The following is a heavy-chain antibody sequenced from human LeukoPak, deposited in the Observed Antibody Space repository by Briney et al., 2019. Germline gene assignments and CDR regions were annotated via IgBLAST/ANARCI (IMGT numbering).Heavy chain of an antibody. CDR2: ISYDGSNK. D-gene: IGHD1-26*01. V-gene: IGHV3-30*18. CDR3: AKDLGATADVFDY. CDR1: GFTFSSYG. Sequence: GRSLRLSCAASGFTFSSYGMHWVRQAPGKGLEWVAVISYDGSNKYYADSVKGRFTISRDNSKNTLYLQMNSLRAEDTAVYYCAKDLGATADVFDYWGQGTLVTVSS. J-gene: IGHJ4*02.